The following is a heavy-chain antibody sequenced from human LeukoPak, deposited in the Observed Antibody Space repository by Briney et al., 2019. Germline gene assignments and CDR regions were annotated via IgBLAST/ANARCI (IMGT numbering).Heavy chain of an antibody. CDR2: ISAYNGNT. CDR1: GHTFTSYG. J-gene: IGHJ4*02. D-gene: IGHD3-22*01. CDR3: ARDLEGDYYDSSGYPGGH. Sequence: ASVKVSCKASGHTFTSYGISWVRQAPGQGLEWMGWISAYNGNTNYAQKLQGRVTMTTDTSTSTAYMELRSLRSDDTAVYYCARDLEGDYYDSSGYPGGHWGQGTLVTVSS. V-gene: IGHV1-18*01.